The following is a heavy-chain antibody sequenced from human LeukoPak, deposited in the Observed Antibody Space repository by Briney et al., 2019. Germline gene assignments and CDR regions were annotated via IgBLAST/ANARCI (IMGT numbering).Heavy chain of an antibody. CDR3: ARMVRRYSSSWFYYYMDV. J-gene: IGHJ6*03. Sequence: PSETLSLTCTVSGGSISSYYWSWIRQPPGKGLEWIGYIYTSGSTNYNPSLKSRVTISVDTSKNQFSLKLSSVTAADTAVYYCARMVRRYSSSWFYYYMDVWGKGTTVTVSS. D-gene: IGHD3-10*01. V-gene: IGHV4-4*09. CDR2: IYTSGST. CDR1: GGSISSYY.